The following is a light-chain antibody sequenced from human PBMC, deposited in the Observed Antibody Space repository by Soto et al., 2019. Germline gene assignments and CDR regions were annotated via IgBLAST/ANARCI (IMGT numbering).Light chain of an antibody. J-gene: IGLJ1*01. CDR2: EGN. CDR3: CSYAGTKV. CDR1: SSDVGSYNL. V-gene: IGLV2-23*01. Sequence: QSALTQPASVSGSPGQSITISCTGTSSDVGSYNLVSWYQQHPGKAPKLMIYEGNKRPSGVSNRFSGSKSGNTASLTISGLQAEDEADYYCCSYAGTKVFGTGTKVTVL.